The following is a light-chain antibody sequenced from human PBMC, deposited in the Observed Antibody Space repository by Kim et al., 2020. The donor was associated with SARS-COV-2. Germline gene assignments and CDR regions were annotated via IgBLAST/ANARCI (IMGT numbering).Light chain of an antibody. Sequence: ASVKLTCALSSGHSRYAIAWHQQQPEKGPRYLMKLNSDGSHSKGDGIPDRFSGFSSGDERYLTISSLQSEDEADYYCQTWGTGIGVFGGGTQLTVL. J-gene: IGLJ3*02. CDR1: SGHSRYA. CDR3: QTWGTGIGV. CDR2: LNSDGSH. V-gene: IGLV4-69*01.